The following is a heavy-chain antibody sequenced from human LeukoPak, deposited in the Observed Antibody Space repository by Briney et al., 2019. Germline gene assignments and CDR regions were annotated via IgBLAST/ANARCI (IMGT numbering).Heavy chain of an antibody. CDR1: GGSISSYY. J-gene: IGHJ6*02. V-gene: IGHV4-59*01. Sequence: SETLSLTCTVSGGSISSYYWSWIRQPPGKGLEWIGYIYYSGSTNYNPSLKSRVTISVDTSKNQFPPKLSSVTAADTAVYYCARVPRGGYYYGMDVWGQGTTVTVSS. CDR3: ARVPRGGYYYGMDV. D-gene: IGHD3-10*01. CDR2: IYYSGST.